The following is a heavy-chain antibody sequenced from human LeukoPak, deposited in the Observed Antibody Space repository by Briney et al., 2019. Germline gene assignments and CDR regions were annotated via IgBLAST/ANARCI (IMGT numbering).Heavy chain of an antibody. CDR3: ARILGYCSGGSCADAFDI. Sequence: GGSLRLSCAASGFTFSSYAMSWVRQAPGKGLEWVSAISGSGGSTYYADSVKGRFTISRDNAKNSLYLQMNSLRAEDTALYYCARILGYCSGGSCADAFDIWGQGTMVTVSS. CDR2: ISGSGGST. V-gene: IGHV3-23*01. CDR1: GFTFSSYA. J-gene: IGHJ3*02. D-gene: IGHD2-15*01.